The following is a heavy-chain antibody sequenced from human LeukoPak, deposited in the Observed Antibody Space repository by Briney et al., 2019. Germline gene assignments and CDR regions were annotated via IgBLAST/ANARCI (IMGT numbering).Heavy chain of an antibody. Sequence: GGSLRLSCTASGFTFGDYAMSWFRQAPGKGLEWVGFIRSKAYGGTTEYAASVKGRFTISRDDSKSIAYLQMNSLKTEDTAVYYCTRDIALHYYDSSGYYFQQWGQGTLVTVSS. J-gene: IGHJ1*01. D-gene: IGHD3-22*01. CDR3: TRDIALHYYDSSGYYFQQ. V-gene: IGHV3-49*03. CDR1: GFTFGDYA. CDR2: IRSKAYGGTT.